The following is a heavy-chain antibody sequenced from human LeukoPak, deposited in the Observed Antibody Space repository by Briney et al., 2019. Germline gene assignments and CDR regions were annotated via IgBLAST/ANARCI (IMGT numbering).Heavy chain of an antibody. CDR3: AGGSGWLIDY. Sequence: GGSLRLSCTVSEFTFSTSWMNWVRQAPGKGLEWVAIIKKDGSEKLYVDSVKGRFTISRDNAKNSLYLQMNSLRAEDTAVYYCAGGSGWLIDYWGQGSLVTVSS. CDR1: EFTFSTSW. D-gene: IGHD6-19*01. V-gene: IGHV3-7*05. CDR2: IKKDGSEK. J-gene: IGHJ4*02.